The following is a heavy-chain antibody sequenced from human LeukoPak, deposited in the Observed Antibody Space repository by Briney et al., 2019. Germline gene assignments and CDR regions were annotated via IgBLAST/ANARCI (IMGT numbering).Heavy chain of an antibody. J-gene: IGHJ4*02. CDR1: GFTFSSYW. Sequence: GGSLRLSCAASGFTFSSYWMSWVRQAPGKGLEWVANIKQDGSEKYYVDSVKGRFTISRDNAKNSLYLQMNSLRAEDTAVYYCARDPDYGDFAHFDYWGQGTLVTVSS. CDR2: IKQDGSEK. D-gene: IGHD4-17*01. CDR3: ARDPDYGDFAHFDY. V-gene: IGHV3-7*01.